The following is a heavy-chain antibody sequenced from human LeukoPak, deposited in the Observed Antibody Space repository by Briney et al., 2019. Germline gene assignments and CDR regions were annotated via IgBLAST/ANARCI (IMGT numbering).Heavy chain of an antibody. CDR2: ISAYNGHT. J-gene: IGHJ4*02. CDR1: GYTFTSYG. V-gene: IGHV1-18*01. CDR3: ARCSRVVVVAAASAPGY. Sequence: GASVKVSCKASGYTFTSYGINWVRQVPRQGLEWMGWISAYNGHTKSAQKLQGRVTMTTDTSTSTAYMELRSLRSDDTAVYYCARCSRVVVVAAASAPGYWGQGTLVTVSS. D-gene: IGHD2-15*01.